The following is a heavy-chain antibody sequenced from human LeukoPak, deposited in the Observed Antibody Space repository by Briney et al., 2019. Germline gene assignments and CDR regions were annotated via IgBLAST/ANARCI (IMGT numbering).Heavy chain of an antibody. CDR2: ISGSGGST. J-gene: IGHJ4*02. D-gene: IGHD5-12*01. V-gene: IGHV3-23*01. Sequence: GGSLRLSCAASGFTFSNYAMSWVRPAPGKGLEWVSAISGSGGSTYYADSVKCRFTIYTDNSKNTLYLKMNSLSAEATAVYYCAKGALSGYEVIFDYWGKGTLVTVSS. CDR3: AKGALSGYEVIFDY. CDR1: GFTFSNYA.